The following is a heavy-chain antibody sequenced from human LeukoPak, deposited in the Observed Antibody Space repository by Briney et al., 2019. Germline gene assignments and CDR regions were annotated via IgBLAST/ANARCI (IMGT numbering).Heavy chain of an antibody. D-gene: IGHD6-13*01. CDR1: GFAFNYYA. V-gene: IGHV3-23*01. J-gene: IGHJ4*02. Sequence: PGGSLRLSCAASGFAFNYYAMTWVRQAPGKGLEWVSAISGSGGSTNYADSVKGRFTISRDNSKNTLYLQMNSLRVEDSAVYYCVKGTAAAGRAPFDYWGQGTLVTVSS. CDR2: ISGSGGST. CDR3: VKGTAAAGRAPFDY.